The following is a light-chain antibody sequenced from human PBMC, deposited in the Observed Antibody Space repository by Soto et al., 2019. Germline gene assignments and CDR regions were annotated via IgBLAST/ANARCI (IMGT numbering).Light chain of an antibody. J-gene: IGKJ5*01. CDR2: AAS. CDR3: QQYNNWPFS. CDR1: QGIRND. Sequence: AIQMTQSPSSLSASVGDRVTITCRASQGIRNDLDWFQQKPGKAPKLLIYAASNLQSGVPARFSGSGSGTDFTLTISGLRSEDSAVYFCQQYNNWPFSFGQGTRLEIK. V-gene: IGKV1-6*01.